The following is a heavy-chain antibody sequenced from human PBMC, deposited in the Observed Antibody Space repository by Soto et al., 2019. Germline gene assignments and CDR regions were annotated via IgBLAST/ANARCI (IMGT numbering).Heavy chain of an antibody. J-gene: IGHJ4*02. CDR1: XXXXXSXX. Sequence: EVQLLESGGGLVQPGGSLXXSXXXXXXXXXSXXXXXXXXAXXXXLEWVSAISGSGGSTYYADSVKGRFTISRDNSKNTLYLQMNSLRAEDTAVYYCAKDRNSWYDVDYWGQGTLVTVSS. CDR3: AKDRNSWYDVDY. CDR2: ISGSGGST. V-gene: IGHV3-23*01. D-gene: IGHD6-13*01.